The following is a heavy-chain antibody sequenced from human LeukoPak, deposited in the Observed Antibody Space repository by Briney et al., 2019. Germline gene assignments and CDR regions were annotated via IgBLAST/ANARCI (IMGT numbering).Heavy chain of an antibody. Sequence: SETLCLTCTVSGGSISSGGYYWSWIRQHAGKGLEWIEYIYYSGSTYYNPSLKSRVTISVDTSKNQFSLKLSSVTAADTAVYYCARGSTRGDFDYWGQGTLVTVSS. CDR1: GGSISSGGYY. CDR3: ARGSTRGDFDY. CDR2: IYYSGST. J-gene: IGHJ4*02. V-gene: IGHV4-31*03. D-gene: IGHD3-10*01.